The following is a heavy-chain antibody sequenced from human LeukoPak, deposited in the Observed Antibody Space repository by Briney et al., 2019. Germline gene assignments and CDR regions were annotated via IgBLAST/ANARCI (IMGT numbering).Heavy chain of an antibody. V-gene: IGHV4-61*01. CDR2: IYYSGST. J-gene: IGHJ4*02. CDR3: ARDRVRGNANPYFDY. Sequence: SETLSLTCTVSGGSVSSGTYYWSWIRQPPGKGLEWIGYIYYSGSTNYNPSLKSRVTISIDTSKNQFSLKLSSVTAADTAVYYCARDRVRGNANPYFDYWGQGTLVTVSS. CDR1: GGSVSSGTYY. D-gene: IGHD1-1*01.